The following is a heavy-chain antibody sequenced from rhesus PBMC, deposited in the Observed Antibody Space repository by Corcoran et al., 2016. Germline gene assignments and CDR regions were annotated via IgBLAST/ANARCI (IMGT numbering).Heavy chain of an antibody. CDR3: ARERGGISSDVDY. D-gene: IGHD2-39*02. CDR1: GGSITSNY. CDR2: ISGSGGTT. J-gene: IGHJ4*01. Sequence: QLQLQESGPGLVKPSETLSLTCAVSGGSITSNYWNWIRQPPGKALEWIGRISGSGGTTDYNPYLRVRVTISTDTSKNPFSLKLSSVTAADTAVYYCARERGGISSDVDYWGQGVLVTVSS. V-gene: IGHV4-173*01.